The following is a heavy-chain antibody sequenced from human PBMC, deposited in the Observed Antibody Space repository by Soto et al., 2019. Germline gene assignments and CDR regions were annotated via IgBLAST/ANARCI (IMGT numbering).Heavy chain of an antibody. CDR1: GFTVGNNY. CDR3: AKDGRGSGSHYNSFGY. CDR2: IYSTGTT. Sequence: EVQLVESGGGLIQPGGSLRLSCAASGFTVGNNYMSWVRQAPGKRLEWVSLIYSTGTTRYADSVKGRFTVSRDNAKNTLYLQMNSLRAEYTAVYYCAKDGRGSGSHYNSFGYWGQGTLVTVSS. D-gene: IGHD3-10*01. V-gene: IGHV3-53*01. J-gene: IGHJ4*02.